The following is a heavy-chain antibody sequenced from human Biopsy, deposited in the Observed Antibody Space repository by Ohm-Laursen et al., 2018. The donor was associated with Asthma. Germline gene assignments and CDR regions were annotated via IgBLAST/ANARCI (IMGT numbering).Heavy chain of an antibody. J-gene: IGHJ2*01. CDR2: IDPNSGGT. CDR1: GHPFTDYY. Sequence: EASVKVSCKASGHPFTDYYVHWVRQAPGQGLEWMGRIDPNSGGTNYAQKFLGRVTMTRDTSVNTAFMILSRLRSDDTAVYYCARIKIRIGAGTDRYFDLWGRGTLVTVSS. D-gene: IGHD3-16*01. CDR3: ARIKIRIGAGTDRYFDL. V-gene: IGHV1-2*06.